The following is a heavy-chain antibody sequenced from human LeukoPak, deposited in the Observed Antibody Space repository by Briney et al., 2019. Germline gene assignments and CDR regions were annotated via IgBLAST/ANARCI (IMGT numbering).Heavy chain of an antibody. CDR2: IYYSGST. CDR3: ARYYYDSSGYYDFDY. Sequence: SETLSLTCTVSGGSISSYYWSWIRHPPGKGLEWIGYIYYSGSTNYNPSLKSRVTISVDTSKNQFSLKLSSVTAADTAVYYCARYYYDSSGYYDFDYWGQGTLVTVSS. J-gene: IGHJ4*02. D-gene: IGHD3-22*01. V-gene: IGHV4-59*01. CDR1: GGSISSYY.